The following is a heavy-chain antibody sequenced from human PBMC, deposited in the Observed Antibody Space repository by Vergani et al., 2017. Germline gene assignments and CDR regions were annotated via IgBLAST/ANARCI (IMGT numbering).Heavy chain of an antibody. Sequence: QVQLPQWGAGLLKPSETLSLTCAVYGGSFSGYYWSWIRQPAGRGLEWIGRIYTSGSTNYNPSLKSRVTISVDTSKNQFSLKLSSVTAADTAVYYCARGGTITIFGVVDAFDIWGQGTTVTVSS. D-gene: IGHD3-3*01. V-gene: IGHV4-59*10. CDR2: IYTSGST. CDR3: ARGGTITIFGVVDAFDI. J-gene: IGHJ3*02. CDR1: GGSFSGYY.